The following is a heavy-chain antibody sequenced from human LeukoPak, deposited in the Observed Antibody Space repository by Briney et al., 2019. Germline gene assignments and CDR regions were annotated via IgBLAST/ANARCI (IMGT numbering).Heavy chain of an antibody. Sequence: GRSLRLSCAASGFTFSSYDMHWVRQAPGKGLEWVAIISYDGSHKYYADSVKGRFTISRDNSKNTLYLQMNSLRAEDTAVYYCARDSSGSYFDIWGQGTMVTVSS. V-gene: IGHV3-30*03. CDR3: ARDSSGSYFDI. CDR1: GFTFSSYD. D-gene: IGHD1-26*01. CDR2: ISYDGSHK. J-gene: IGHJ3*02.